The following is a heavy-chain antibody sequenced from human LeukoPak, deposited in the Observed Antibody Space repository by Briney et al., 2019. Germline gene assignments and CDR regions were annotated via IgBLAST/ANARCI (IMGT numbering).Heavy chain of an antibody. D-gene: IGHD1-26*01. J-gene: IGHJ4*02. CDR3: AKDGVGATSLDC. CDR2: INTDGIIT. CDR1: GFTFSTYW. Sequence: PGGSLRLSCVASGFTFSTYWMHWVRQAPGKGLVWVSRINTDGIITIYADSVKGRFTISRDSAKNTLYLQMNSLRAEDTAVYYCAKDGVGATSLDCWGQGTLVTVSS. V-gene: IGHV3-74*01.